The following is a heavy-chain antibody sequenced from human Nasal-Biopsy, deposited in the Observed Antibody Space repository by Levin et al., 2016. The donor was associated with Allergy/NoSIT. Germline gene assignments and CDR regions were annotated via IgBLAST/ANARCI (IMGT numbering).Heavy chain of an antibody. CDR2: IFHSGAA. J-gene: IGHJ3*01. CDR1: GDSIRNYY. Sequence: GSLRLSCTVSGDSIRNYYWNWIRQPPGKGLEWIGYIFHSGAANYNPSLKSRVTMSVDTSKNQVSLNLNSVTAADTAVYFCARWGDSGGNSLKAFDLWGQGTMVIVSS. D-gene: IGHD4-23*01. CDR3: ARWGDSGGNSLKAFDL. V-gene: IGHV4-59*01.